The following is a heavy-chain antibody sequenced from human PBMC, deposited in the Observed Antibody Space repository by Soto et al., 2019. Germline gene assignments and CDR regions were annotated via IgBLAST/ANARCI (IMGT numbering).Heavy chain of an antibody. CDR1: GGSISSGGYY. Sequence: PSETLSLTCTVSGGSISSGGYYWSWIRQHPGKGLEWIGYIYYSGSTYYNPSLKSRVTISVDTSKNQFSLKLSSVTAADTAVYYCARVQTSRTVTTFDYWGQGILVTVSS. CDR2: IYYSGST. J-gene: IGHJ4*02. V-gene: IGHV4-31*03. D-gene: IGHD4-17*01. CDR3: ARVQTSRTVTTFDY.